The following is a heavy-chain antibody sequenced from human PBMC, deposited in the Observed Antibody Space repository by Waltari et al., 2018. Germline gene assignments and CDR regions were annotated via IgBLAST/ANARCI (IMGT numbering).Heavy chain of an antibody. D-gene: IGHD2-15*01. Sequence: QVQLQQWGAGLLKPSETLSLTCAVYGGSFSGYYWSWIRQPPGKGLEWIGEINHSGSTNYNPSLKSRFTISVDTSKNQFSLKLSSVTAADTAVYYCAREGSGYCSGGSCYSFDYWGQGTLVTVSS. CDR3: AREGSGYCSGGSCYSFDY. V-gene: IGHV4-34*01. CDR2: INHSGST. CDR1: GGSFSGYY. J-gene: IGHJ4*02.